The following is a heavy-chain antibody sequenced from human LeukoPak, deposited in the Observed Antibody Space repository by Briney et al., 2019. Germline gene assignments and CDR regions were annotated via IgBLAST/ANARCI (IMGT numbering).Heavy chain of an antibody. J-gene: IGHJ4*02. CDR3: AKKLVTMIVVPPHYFDY. V-gene: IGHV3-23*01. D-gene: IGHD3-22*01. Sequence: PGGSLRLSCAASGFTFSSYAMSWVRQAPGKGLEWVSAISGSGGSTYYADSVKGRFTISRDNSKNTLYPQMNSLRAEDTAVYYCAKKLVTMIVVPPHYFDYWGQGTLVTVSS. CDR1: GFTFSSYA. CDR2: ISGSGGST.